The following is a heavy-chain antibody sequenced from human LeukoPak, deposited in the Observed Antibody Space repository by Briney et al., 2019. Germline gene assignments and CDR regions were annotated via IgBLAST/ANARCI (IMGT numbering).Heavy chain of an antibody. D-gene: IGHD1-20*01. CDR3: ARGDNWNPVSYFDY. V-gene: IGHV3-7*01. J-gene: IGHJ4*02. CDR1: GFTFSSYW. CDR2: IKQDGSEK. Sequence: RGSLRLSCAASGFTFSSYWMSWVRQAPGKGLEWVANIKQDGSEKYYVDSVKGRFTISRDNAKNSLYLQMNSLRAEDTAVYYCARGDNWNPVSYFDYWGQGTLVTVSS.